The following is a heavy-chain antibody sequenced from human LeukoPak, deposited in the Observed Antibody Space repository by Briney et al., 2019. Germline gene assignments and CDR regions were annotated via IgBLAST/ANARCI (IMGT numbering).Heavy chain of an antibody. CDR2: IRYDGSNK. V-gene: IGHV3-30*02. CDR3: AKSGYDFGGWFDP. CDR1: GFTFSSYG. D-gene: IGHD5-12*01. J-gene: IGHJ5*02. Sequence: PGGSLRLSCAASGFTFSSYGMHWVRQAPGKGLEWVAFIRYDGSNKYYADSVKGRFTISRDNSKNTLYLQMNSLRADDTAVYYCAKSGYDFGGWFDPWGQGTLVTVSS.